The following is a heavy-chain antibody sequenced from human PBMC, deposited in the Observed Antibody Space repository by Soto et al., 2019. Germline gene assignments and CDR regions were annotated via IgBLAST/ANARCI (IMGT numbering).Heavy chain of an antibody. J-gene: IGHJ4*02. CDR3: ARAGSGSYYHFDY. Sequence: SETLSLTCTVSGGPISSYYWSWIRQPPGKGLEWIGYIYYSGSTNYNPSLKSRVTISVDTSKNQFSLKLSSVTAADTAVYYCARAGSGSYYHFDYWGQGTLVTVSS. CDR1: GGPISSYY. V-gene: IGHV4-59*01. CDR2: IYYSGST. D-gene: IGHD3-10*01.